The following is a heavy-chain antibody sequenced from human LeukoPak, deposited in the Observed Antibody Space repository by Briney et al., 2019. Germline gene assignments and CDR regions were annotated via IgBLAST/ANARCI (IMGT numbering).Heavy chain of an antibody. J-gene: IGHJ6*03. Sequence: GGSLRLSCAASGFSFSDYWMHWVRQGPGKGLEWVSVIYSGGSTYYADSVKGRFTISRDNSKNTLYLQMNSLRAEDTAVYYCARVLTHYYYMDVWGKGTTVTVSS. CDR1: GFSFSDYW. V-gene: IGHV3-66*02. CDR3: ARVLTHYYYMDV. D-gene: IGHD4/OR15-4a*01. CDR2: IYSGGST.